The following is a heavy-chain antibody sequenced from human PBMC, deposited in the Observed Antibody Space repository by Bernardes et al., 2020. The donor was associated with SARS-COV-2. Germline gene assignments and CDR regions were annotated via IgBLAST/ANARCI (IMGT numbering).Heavy chain of an antibody. CDR1: GFTFSSYS. D-gene: IGHD3-22*01. J-gene: IGHJ6*02. Sequence: GGSLRLSCAASGFTFSSYSMNWVRQAPGKGLEWVSSISSSSSYIYYADSVKGRFTISRDNAKNSLYLQMNSLRAEDTAVYYCARSNYYDPIHTYDAPYGMDVWGQGTTVTVSS. CDR2: ISSSSSYI. CDR3: ARSNYYDPIHTYDAPYGMDV. V-gene: IGHV3-21*01.